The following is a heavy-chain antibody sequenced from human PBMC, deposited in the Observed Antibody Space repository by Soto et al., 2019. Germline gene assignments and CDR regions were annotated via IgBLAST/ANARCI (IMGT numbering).Heavy chain of an antibody. CDR1: GGAVSGYY. J-gene: IGHJ5*02. Sequence: SETLSLTGAVYGGAVSGYYWIWIRQPPGKGLEWIGEINHSGSTNYNPSLKSRVTISVDTSKNQFSLKLSSVTAADTAVYYCARGTKKLYCSGGSCYSRFDPWGQGTLVTVSS. V-gene: IGHV4-34*01. D-gene: IGHD2-15*01. CDR3: ARGTKKLYCSGGSCYSRFDP. CDR2: INHSGST.